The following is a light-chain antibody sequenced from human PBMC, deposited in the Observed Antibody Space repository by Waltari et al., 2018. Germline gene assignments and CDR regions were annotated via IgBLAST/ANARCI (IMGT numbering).Light chain of an antibody. V-gene: IGLV2-23*02. CDR1: SSDVRSYNL. CDR2: EVT. J-gene: IGLJ2*01. Sequence: QSALTQPASVSGSPGQSITISCTGTSSDVRSYNLLSWYQQHPGKAPKLMIYEVTQRPSGVSNRFSASKSGNTASLTISGLQAEDEADYYCCSYAGSGTLVLGGGTKLTVL. CDR3: CSYAGSGTLV.